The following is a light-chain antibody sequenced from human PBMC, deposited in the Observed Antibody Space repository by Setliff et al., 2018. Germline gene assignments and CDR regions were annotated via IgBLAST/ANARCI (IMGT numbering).Light chain of an antibody. CDR1: SSDVGTYKL. Sequence: QSALAPPPSASGSPGQSVTISCTGTSSDVGTYKLVSWFQPHPGKGPKLVIYEVNRPPSGVPDRFSGSKSGNTASLTVSGLQAEDEADYYCSSYAGGDIYVFGTGTKVTVL. V-gene: IGLV2-8*01. CDR3: SSYAGGDIYV. CDR2: EVN. J-gene: IGLJ1*01.